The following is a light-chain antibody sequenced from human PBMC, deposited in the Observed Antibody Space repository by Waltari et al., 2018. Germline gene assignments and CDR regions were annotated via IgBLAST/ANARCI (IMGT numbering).Light chain of an antibody. J-gene: IGLJ3*02. V-gene: IGLV2-23*02. CDR1: SSDVGFYNL. Sequence: QSALTQPASVSGSPGQSITISCTGTSSDVGFYNLVSWYQQHPDEAPKLMAYEVIERPSGVSNRFSGSKSGNTASLTISGLQAEDEADYYCCSYAGRNIWVFGGGTKLTVV. CDR2: EVI. CDR3: CSYAGRNIWV.